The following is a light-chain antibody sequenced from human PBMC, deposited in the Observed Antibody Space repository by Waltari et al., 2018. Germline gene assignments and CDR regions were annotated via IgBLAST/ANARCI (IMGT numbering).Light chain of an antibody. CDR2: GDN. J-gene: IGLJ2*01. CDR3: QSYDSSNPVV. V-gene: IGLV6-57*03. Sequence: NFMLTQPHSVSESPGKTVTISCTRSSGSLASNYVQWYQQRPGSAPTTVIYGDNQRPSGVPDRFSGSIDSSSNSASLTISGLKTEDEADYYCQSYDSSNPVVFGGGTKLTVL. CDR1: SGSLASNY.